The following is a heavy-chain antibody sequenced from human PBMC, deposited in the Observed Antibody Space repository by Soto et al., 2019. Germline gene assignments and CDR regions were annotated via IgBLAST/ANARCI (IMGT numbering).Heavy chain of an antibody. CDR1: GFTFSSDG. Sequence: GGSLRRSCAASGFTFSSDGMHWVRQAPGKGLEWVAVISKDGNVKYYAESVKGRFTISRDNSKNTLYLQMNSLGAEDTAAYYCTGEVASGYWGQGTLVTVSS. D-gene: IGHD2-8*02. V-gene: IGHV3-30*03. CDR3: TGEVASGY. J-gene: IGHJ4*02. CDR2: ISKDGNVK.